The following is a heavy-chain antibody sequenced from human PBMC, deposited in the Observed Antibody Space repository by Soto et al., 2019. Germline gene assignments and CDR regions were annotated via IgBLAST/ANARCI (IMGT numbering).Heavy chain of an antibody. D-gene: IGHD4-17*01. J-gene: IGHJ4*02. CDR1: GGTFSSYA. CDR2: IIPIFGTA. V-gene: IGHV1-69*13. Sequence: GASVKVSCKASGGTFSSYAISWVRQAPGQGLEWMGGIIPIFGTANYAQKFQGRVTITADESTSTAYMELRSLRSDDTAVYYCARRYGASFDYWGQGTLVTVSS. CDR3: ARRYGASFDY.